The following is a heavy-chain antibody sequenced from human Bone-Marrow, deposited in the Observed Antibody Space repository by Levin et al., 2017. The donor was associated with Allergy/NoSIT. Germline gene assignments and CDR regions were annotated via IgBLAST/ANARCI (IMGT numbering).Heavy chain of an antibody. D-gene: IGHD6-19*01. CDR2: IFYSGST. CDR1: STSIDSHY. Sequence: PSETLSLTCSVSSTSIDSHYWAWIRQAPGKGLEWLGYIFYSGSTTYNPSLQSRITISVDTSKNQFSLTLTSVTDADTAIYFCARVKTVASLDYWGQGILVTVSS. J-gene: IGHJ4*02. V-gene: IGHV4-59*03. CDR3: ARVKTVASLDY.